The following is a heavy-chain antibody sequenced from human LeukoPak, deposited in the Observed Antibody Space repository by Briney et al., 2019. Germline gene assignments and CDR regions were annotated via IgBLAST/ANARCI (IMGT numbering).Heavy chain of an antibody. V-gene: IGHV1-69*04. CDR2: IIPILGIA. J-gene: IGHJ6*02. CDR3: ARVTTMIPSYYYYGMDV. CDR1: GGTFSSYA. D-gene: IGHD3-22*01. Sequence: SVKVSCKASGGTFSSYAISWVRQAPGQGLEWMGRIIPILGIANYAQKFQGRVTTTADKSTSTAYMELSSLRSEDTAVYYCARVTTMIPSYYYYGMDVWGQGTTVTVSS.